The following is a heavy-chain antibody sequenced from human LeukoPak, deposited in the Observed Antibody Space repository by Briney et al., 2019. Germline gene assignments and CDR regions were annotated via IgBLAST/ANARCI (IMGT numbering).Heavy chain of an antibody. D-gene: IGHD6-13*01. CDR2: ISYDGSNE. J-gene: IGHJ3*02. CDR1: GFTFSSYG. Sequence: PGRSLRLSCAASGFTFSSYGTHWVRQAPGKGLEWVTVISYDGSNEYFADSVKGRFTISRDNSKNTLYLQMSSLRAEDTAVYYCAKEEAADGDAFDIWGQGTMVTVSS. V-gene: IGHV3-30*18. CDR3: AKEEAADGDAFDI.